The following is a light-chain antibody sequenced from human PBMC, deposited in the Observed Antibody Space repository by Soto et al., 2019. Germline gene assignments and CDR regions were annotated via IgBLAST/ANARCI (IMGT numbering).Light chain of an antibody. CDR1: QSISNW. V-gene: IGKV1-5*01. J-gene: IGKJ4*01. CDR2: DAS. Sequence: DIQMTQSPSTLSASVGDRVTITCRASQSISNWLAWYQQRPGKAPKVLIYDASSLQSGVPSRFSGSGSGTEFTLTISSLQPDDFATYYCQQYNDYPLAFGGGTKVEI. CDR3: QQYNDYPLA.